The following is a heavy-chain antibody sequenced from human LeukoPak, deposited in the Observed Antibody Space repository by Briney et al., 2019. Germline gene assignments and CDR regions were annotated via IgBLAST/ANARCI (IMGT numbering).Heavy chain of an antibody. CDR2: ISAYNGNT. CDR3: ARDYDYVWGSYRSAGSDAFDI. V-gene: IGHV1-18*01. Sequence: ASVKVSCKASGYTFTSYGIGWVRQAPGQGLEWMGWISAYNGNTNYAQKLQGRVTMTTDTSTSTAYMELRSLRSDDTAVYYCARDYDYVWGSYRSAGSDAFDIWGQGTMVTVSS. CDR1: GYTFTSYG. J-gene: IGHJ3*02. D-gene: IGHD3-16*02.